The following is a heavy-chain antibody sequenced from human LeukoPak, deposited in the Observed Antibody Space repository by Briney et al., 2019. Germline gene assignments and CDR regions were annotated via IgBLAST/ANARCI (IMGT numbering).Heavy chain of an antibody. CDR2: ITPIFGTT. J-gene: IGHJ4*02. Sequence: ASVKVSCKASGGTFSSYAINWVRQAPGQGLEWMGGITPIFGTTDSAEKFQGRVTITADASTYTAFMELSSLTSDDTAVYYCAYGYSYTAFWGQGTLVTVSS. D-gene: IGHD5-18*01. CDR1: GGTFSSYA. CDR3: AYGYSYTAF. V-gene: IGHV1-69*13.